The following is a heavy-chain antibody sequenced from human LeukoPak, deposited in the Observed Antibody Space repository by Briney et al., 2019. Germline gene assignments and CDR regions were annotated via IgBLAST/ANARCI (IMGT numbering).Heavy chain of an antibody. CDR2: ISSSSSTI. D-gene: IGHD3-10*01. CDR3: ARNKYYYGSGNYGVPNWFDP. CDR1: GFTFSSYS. J-gene: IGHJ5*02. V-gene: IGHV3-48*01. Sequence: GGSLRLSCAASGFTFSSYSMNWVRQAPGKGLEWVSYISSSSSTIYYADSVKGRFTISRDNAKNSLYLQMNSLRAEDTAVYYCARNKYYYGSGNYGVPNWFDPWGQGTLVTVSS.